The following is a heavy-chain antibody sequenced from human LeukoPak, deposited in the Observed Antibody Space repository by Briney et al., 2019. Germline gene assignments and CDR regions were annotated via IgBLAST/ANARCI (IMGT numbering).Heavy chain of an antibody. J-gene: IGHJ4*02. CDR1: GFTFSRYG. V-gene: IGHV3-30*18. CDR3: TKGRYTSGGFDY. CDR2: ISYDGSNK. Sequence: GGSLRLSCAASGFTFSRYGMHWVRQAPGKGLEWVAVISYDGSNKYYADSVKGRFTISRDNSKNTLYMQMNSLKTEDTAVYYCTKGRYTSGGFDYWGQGTLVTVSS. D-gene: IGHD6-19*01.